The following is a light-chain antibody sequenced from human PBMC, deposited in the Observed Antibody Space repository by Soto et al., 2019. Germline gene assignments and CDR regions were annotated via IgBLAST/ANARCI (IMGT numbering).Light chain of an antibody. V-gene: IGLV2-8*01. J-gene: IGLJ3*02. CDR2: EVT. Sequence: QSALTQPPSASGSPGQSVTISCTGTSSDVGGYNYVSWYQHHPGKAPKLVIYEVTNRPSGVPDRFSGSKSGNTASLTVSGLQAEDEADYYCNSYAGSNSWVFGGGTKLTVL. CDR1: SSDVGGYNY. CDR3: NSYAGSNSWV.